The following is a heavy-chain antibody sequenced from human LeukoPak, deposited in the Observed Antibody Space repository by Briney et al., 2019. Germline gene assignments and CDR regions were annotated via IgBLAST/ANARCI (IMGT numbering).Heavy chain of an antibody. J-gene: IGHJ4*02. Sequence: SETLSLTCAVYGGSFSGYYWSWIRQPPGKGLEWIGEINHSGSTNYNPSLKSRVTMSVDTSENQFSLKLSSVTAADTAVYYCARLPSRLLPRSYWGQGTLVTVPS. CDR2: INHSGST. D-gene: IGHD2-15*01. V-gene: IGHV4-34*01. CDR3: ARLPSRLLPRSY. CDR1: GGSFSGYY.